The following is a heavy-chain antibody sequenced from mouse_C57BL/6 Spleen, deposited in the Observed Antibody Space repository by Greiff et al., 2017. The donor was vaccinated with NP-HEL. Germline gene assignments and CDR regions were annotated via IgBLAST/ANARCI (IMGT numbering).Heavy chain of an antibody. V-gene: IGHV1-19*01. CDR3: ARDTTVVADY. Sequence: EVQLQQSGPVLVKPGASVKMSCKASGYTFTDYYMNWVKQSHGKSLEWIGVINPYNGGTSYNQKFKGKATLTVDKSSSTAYMELNSLTSEDSAVYYCARDTTVVADYWGQGTTLTVSS. D-gene: IGHD1-1*01. CDR2: INPYNGGT. J-gene: IGHJ2*01. CDR1: GYTFTDYY.